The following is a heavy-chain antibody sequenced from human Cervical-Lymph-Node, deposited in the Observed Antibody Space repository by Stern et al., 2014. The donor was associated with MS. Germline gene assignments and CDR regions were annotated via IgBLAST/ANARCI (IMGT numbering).Heavy chain of an antibody. Sequence: QVQLQESGPRLVKPSETLSLTCSVSGDSMTSSSYYWGWIRQSPGMGLEXIGSFYFPGTTYFNPSVGSRATISVDTAKNQFSLRLTSVTATDTATYYCARHLRRGGAIDIWGQGTRVPVSS. V-gene: IGHV4-39*01. D-gene: IGHD3-16*02. CDR2: FYFPGTT. J-gene: IGHJ3*02. CDR3: ARHLRRGGAIDI. CDR1: GDSMTSSSYY.